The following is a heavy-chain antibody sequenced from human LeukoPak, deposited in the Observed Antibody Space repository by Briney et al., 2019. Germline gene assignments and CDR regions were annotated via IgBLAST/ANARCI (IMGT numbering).Heavy chain of an antibody. J-gene: IGHJ5*02. CDR1: GGSFSGCY. CDR3: ARLRSQTGSCSGGSCYKNWFDP. D-gene: IGHD2-15*01. CDR2: INHSGST. Sequence: SETLSLTCAVYGGSFSGCYWSWVRQPPGKGLEWIGEINHSGSTNYNPSLKSRVTISVDTSKNQFSLKLSSVTAADTAVYYCARLRSQTGSCSGGSCYKNWFDPWGQGTLVTVSS. V-gene: IGHV4-34*01.